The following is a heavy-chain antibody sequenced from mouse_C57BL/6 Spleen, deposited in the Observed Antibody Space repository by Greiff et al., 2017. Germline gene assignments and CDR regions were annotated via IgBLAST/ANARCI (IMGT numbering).Heavy chain of an antibody. V-gene: IGHV5-9-1*02. D-gene: IGHD2-5*01. J-gene: IGHJ2*01. Sequence: EVMLVESGEGLVKPGGSLKLSCAASGFTFSSYAMSWVRQTPEKRLEWVAYISSGGDYIYYADTVKGRFTISRDNARNTLYLQMSSLKSEDTAMDYCTRDRYSNYFDYWGQGTTLTVSS. CDR3: TRDRYSNYFDY. CDR1: GFTFSSYA. CDR2: ISSGGDYI.